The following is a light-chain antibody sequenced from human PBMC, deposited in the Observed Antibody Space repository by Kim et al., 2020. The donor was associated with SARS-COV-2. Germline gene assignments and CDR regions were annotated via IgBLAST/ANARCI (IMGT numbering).Light chain of an antibody. Sequence: SASTGDRVTITCRASQGISSYLAWYQQKPGKAPKLLIYAASTLQSGVPSRFSGSGSGKDFTLTISCLQSEDFATYYCQQYYSYPPTFGQGTKLEI. CDR3: QQYYSYPPT. V-gene: IGKV1-8*01. CDR2: AAS. CDR1: QGISSY. J-gene: IGKJ2*01.